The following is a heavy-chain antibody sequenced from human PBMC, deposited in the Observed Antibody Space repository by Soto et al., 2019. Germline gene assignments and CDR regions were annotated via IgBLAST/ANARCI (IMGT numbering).Heavy chain of an antibody. D-gene: IGHD2-15*01. Sequence: GGSLSLSCAASGFTVSSNYMSWVRQAPGKGLEWVSVLYSGGNAYYTDSVKGRFTISRDNSQNTLYLQMSSLRVEDTAVYYCARGFCSGGSCYRDHWGQGTLVTVSS. CDR1: GFTVSSNY. CDR3: ARGFCSGGSCYRDH. J-gene: IGHJ4*02. V-gene: IGHV3-66*01. CDR2: LYSGGNA.